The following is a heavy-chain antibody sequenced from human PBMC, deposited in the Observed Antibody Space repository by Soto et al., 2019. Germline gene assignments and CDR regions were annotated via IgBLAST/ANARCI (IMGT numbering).Heavy chain of an antibody. Sequence: QVQLVESGGGVVQPGRSLRLSCAASGFTFSNYGMHWVRQAPGKGLEWVAVISYDRSNKNYADSVKGRFTVSRDNSKNTLYLQMNSLRAEDTAVYYCAKVGDNYYDSSGYYYARGAFDIWGQGTMVTVSS. CDR1: GFTFSNYG. CDR2: ISYDRSNK. CDR3: AKVGDNYYDSSGYYYARGAFDI. V-gene: IGHV3-30*18. D-gene: IGHD3-22*01. J-gene: IGHJ3*02.